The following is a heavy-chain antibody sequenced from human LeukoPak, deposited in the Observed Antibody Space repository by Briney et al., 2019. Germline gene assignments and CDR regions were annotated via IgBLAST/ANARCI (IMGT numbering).Heavy chain of an antibody. CDR1: GFTFSSYA. CDR2: ISGSGGST. CDR3: AKEFSGSYYPMWFDP. V-gene: IGHV3-23*01. Sequence: GGSLRLSCAASGFTFSSYAMSWVRQAPGKGLEWVSAISGSGGSTYYADSVKGRFTISRDNSKNTLYLLMNSPRAEDTAVYYCAKEFSGSYYPMWFDPWGQGTLVTVSS. D-gene: IGHD1-26*01. J-gene: IGHJ5*02.